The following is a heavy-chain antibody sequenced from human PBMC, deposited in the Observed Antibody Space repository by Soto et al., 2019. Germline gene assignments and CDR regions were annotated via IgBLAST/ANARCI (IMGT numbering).Heavy chain of an antibody. CDR3: ARALGYSGYAGMDV. CDR1: GYTFTIYG. CDR2: ISPDNGNT. J-gene: IGHJ6*02. D-gene: IGHD5-12*01. V-gene: IGHV1-18*01. Sequence: QVQLVQSGGEVKKPGASVKVSCKASGYTFTIYGINWVRQAPGQGLEWMGWISPDNGNTNYAQNLQGRVNMTTDTSTNTAYMGLRSLRSDDTAVYYCARALGYSGYAGMDVWGQGTTVTVSS.